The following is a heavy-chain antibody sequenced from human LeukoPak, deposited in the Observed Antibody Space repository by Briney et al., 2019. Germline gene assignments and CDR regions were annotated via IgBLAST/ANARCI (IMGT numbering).Heavy chain of an antibody. V-gene: IGHV3-30*04. Sequence: QAGGSLRLSCAASGFTFSSYVMHWVRQAPGKGLEWVAIISYDGSNEYYADSVKGRFTISRDNSKNTLYLQMNSLRAADTAVYYCARQHYYGSGMGYWGQGTLVTVSS. CDR2: ISYDGSNE. J-gene: IGHJ4*02. CDR1: GFTFSSYV. CDR3: ARQHYYGSGMGY. D-gene: IGHD3-10*01.